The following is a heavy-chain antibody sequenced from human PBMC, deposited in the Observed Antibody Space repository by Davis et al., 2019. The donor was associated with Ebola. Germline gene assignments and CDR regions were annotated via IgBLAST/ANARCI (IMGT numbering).Heavy chain of an antibody. CDR2: ISSNRDYT. Sequence: PGGSLRLSCEASGFSFSDFYMSWMRQAPGKGLEWISYISSNRDYTNYADSVRGRFTISRDNAKKSLFLQMNSLRAEDTAVYYCARSGYLSRPHDSWGQGTLVTVSS. CDR1: GFSFSDFY. D-gene: IGHD3-3*01. V-gene: IGHV3-11*06. CDR3: ARSGYLSRPHDS. J-gene: IGHJ4*02.